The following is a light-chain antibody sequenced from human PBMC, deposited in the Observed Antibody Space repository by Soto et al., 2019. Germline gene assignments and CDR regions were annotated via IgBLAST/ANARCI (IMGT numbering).Light chain of an antibody. J-gene: IGKJ1*01. CDR1: QSISNW. V-gene: IGKV1-5*01. Sequence: MTQSPSTLSASVGDRVSITCRASQSISNWLAWYQQKPGKAPKLLIYDASSLESGVPSRFSGSGSGTEFTLTISSLQPEDFATYYCQHYNIFSRTFGQGTKVDI. CDR2: DAS. CDR3: QHYNIFSRT.